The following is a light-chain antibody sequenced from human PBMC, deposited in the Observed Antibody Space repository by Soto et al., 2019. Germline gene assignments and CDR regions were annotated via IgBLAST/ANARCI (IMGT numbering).Light chain of an antibody. V-gene: IGLV1-40*01. CDR2: GNS. J-gene: IGLJ2*01. Sequence: QSVLTQPPSVSGAPGQRVTISCTGSSSNIGAGYDVHWYQQLPGTAPKLLIYGNSNRPSGVPDRFSGYKSGTSASLAITGLQAEDAADYYCQSYDSSLSGYVFGGGTKLTVL. CDR3: QSYDSSLSGYV. CDR1: SSNIGAGYD.